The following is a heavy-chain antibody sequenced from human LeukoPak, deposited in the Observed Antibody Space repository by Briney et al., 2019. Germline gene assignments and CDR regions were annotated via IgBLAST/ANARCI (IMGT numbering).Heavy chain of an antibody. CDR2: IYPGDSDT. D-gene: IGHD4-17*01. Sequence: GESLKISCKGSGYSFTNYWIGWVRQMPGEGLEWMGIIYPGDSDTRYRPSFQGQVTISADKSITTAYLQWSSLTASDTAMYYCARGGDYRYFDYWGQGTLVTVSS. CDR1: GYSFTNYW. CDR3: ARGGDYRYFDY. V-gene: IGHV5-51*01. J-gene: IGHJ4*02.